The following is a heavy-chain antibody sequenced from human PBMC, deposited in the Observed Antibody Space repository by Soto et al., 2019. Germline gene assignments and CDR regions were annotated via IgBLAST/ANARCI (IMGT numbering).Heavy chain of an antibody. D-gene: IGHD3-22*01. CDR3: ARHGYYYDSTGYYYFV. CDR1: GGSISTYY. Sequence: SETLSLTCTVSGGSISTYYWSWIRQPPGKGLEWIGYIYYSGSTSYNPSLKSRVTISVDTSKNQFSLRLTSVTAADTALYFCARHGYYYDSTGYYYFVWGQGTLVTVSS. V-gene: IGHV4-59*08. CDR2: IYYSGST. J-gene: IGHJ4*02.